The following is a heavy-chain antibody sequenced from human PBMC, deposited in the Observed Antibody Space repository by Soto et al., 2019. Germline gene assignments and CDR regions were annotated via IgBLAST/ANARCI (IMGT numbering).Heavy chain of an antibody. CDR2: ISGSGGST. CDR3: VRGYCSGGSCYSIGFFDY. CDR1: GFTFSSYA. V-gene: IGHV3-23*01. D-gene: IGHD2-15*01. Sequence: EVQLLESGGGLVQPGGSLRLSCAASGFTFSSYAMSWVRQAPGKGLEWVSAISGSGGSTYYADSVKGRFTISRDNSKNTLYLQMNSLRAEDTAVYYCVRGYCSGGSCYSIGFFDYWGQGTLVTVSS. J-gene: IGHJ4*02.